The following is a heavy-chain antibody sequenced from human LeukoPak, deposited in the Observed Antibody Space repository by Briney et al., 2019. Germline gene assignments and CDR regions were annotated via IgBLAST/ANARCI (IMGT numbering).Heavy chain of an antibody. CDR2: IYYSGST. V-gene: IGHV4-39*01. D-gene: IGHD3-22*01. Sequence: PSETLSLTCTVSGGSVSNGRFYWGWIRQPPGKGLEWIGSIYYSGSTYNNPSLKSRVTISVDTTKNQFSLKLTSVTAADTAVYYCASSPSGYWWNFDCWGQGTLVTVSS. CDR3: ASSPSGYWWNFDC. CDR1: GGSVSNGRFY. J-gene: IGHJ4*02.